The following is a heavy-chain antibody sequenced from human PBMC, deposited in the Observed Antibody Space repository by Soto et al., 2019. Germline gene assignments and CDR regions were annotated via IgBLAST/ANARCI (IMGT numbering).Heavy chain of an antibody. CDR1: GGSISSGDYY. J-gene: IGHJ3*02. D-gene: IGHD3-22*01. Sequence: QVQLQESGPGLVKPSQTLSLTCTVSGGSISSGDYYWSWIRQPPGKGLEWIGYIYYSGSTYYNPSLKSRFTISVDPSKNQSSLKLSSVTAADTAVYYCARVYYYDSSGYSGDAFDIWGQGTMVTVSS. CDR2: IYYSGST. V-gene: IGHV4-30-4*01. CDR3: ARVYYYDSSGYSGDAFDI.